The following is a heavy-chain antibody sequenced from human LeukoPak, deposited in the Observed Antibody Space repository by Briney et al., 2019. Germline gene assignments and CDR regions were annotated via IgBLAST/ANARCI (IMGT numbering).Heavy chain of an antibody. V-gene: IGHV4-39*07. Sequence: SETLSLTCTVSGGSISSSSYYWGWIRQPPGKRLEWIGEINHSGSTNYNPSLKSRVTISVDTSKNQFSLKLSSVTAADTAVYYCAKDRSIVGATTHFDYWGQGTLVTVSS. CDR3: AKDRSIVGATTHFDY. J-gene: IGHJ4*02. CDR1: GGSISSSSYY. D-gene: IGHD1-26*01. CDR2: INHSGST.